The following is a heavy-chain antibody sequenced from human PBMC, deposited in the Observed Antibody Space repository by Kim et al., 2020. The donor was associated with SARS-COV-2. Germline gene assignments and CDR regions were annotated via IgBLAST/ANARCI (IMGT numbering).Heavy chain of an antibody. V-gene: IGHV3-48*03. D-gene: IGHD4-17*01. Sequence: DSVKGRFTISRDNAKNSLYLQMNSLRAEDTAVYYCATLDYGDYGYYGMDVWGQGTTVTVSS. CDR3: ATLDYGDYGYYGMDV. J-gene: IGHJ6*02.